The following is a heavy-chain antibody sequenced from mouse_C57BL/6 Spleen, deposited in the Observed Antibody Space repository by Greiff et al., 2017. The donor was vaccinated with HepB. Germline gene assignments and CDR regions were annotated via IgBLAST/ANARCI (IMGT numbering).Heavy chain of an antibody. J-gene: IGHJ1*03. D-gene: IGHD1-1*01. CDR1: GYTFTSYW. V-gene: IGHV1-52*01. CDR2: IDPSDSET. Sequence: VQLQQPGAELVRPGSSVKLSCKASGYTFTSYWMHWVKQRPIQGLEWIGNIDPSDSETHYNQKFKDKATLTVDKSSSTAYMQLSSLTSEDSAVYYCARRWDYGSRRLYFDVWGTGTTVTVSS. CDR3: ARRWDYGSRRLYFDV.